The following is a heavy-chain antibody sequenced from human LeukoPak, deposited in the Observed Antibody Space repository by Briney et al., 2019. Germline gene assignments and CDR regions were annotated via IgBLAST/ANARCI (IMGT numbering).Heavy chain of an antibody. Sequence: PGRSLRLSCAASGFTFSSYGMHWVRQAPGKGLEWVALISYDGGNIYYSDSVQGRFTISRDNSKNTLYLQMNTLRPEDTAIYYCARDPPFGSGWAQNHFDYWGQGTLVTVSS. V-gene: IGHV3-30*19. CDR2: ISYDGGNI. D-gene: IGHD6-19*01. J-gene: IGHJ4*02. CDR1: GFTFSSYG. CDR3: ARDPPFGSGWAQNHFDY.